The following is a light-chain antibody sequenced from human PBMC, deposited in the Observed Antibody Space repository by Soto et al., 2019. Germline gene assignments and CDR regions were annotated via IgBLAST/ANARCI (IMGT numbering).Light chain of an antibody. CDR1: QSVLFSAKNKNY. CDR2: WAS. CDR3: QQYIDWPRYT. J-gene: IGKJ2*01. V-gene: IGKV4-1*01. Sequence: DIVMTQSPESLTVSLGERATINCKSSQSVLFSAKNKNYLSWYQQKPGQPPKLLVYWASTRESGVPDRFSGSGSGANFTLTISGLQAEDVAVYYCQQYIDWPRYTFGQGTKLEIK.